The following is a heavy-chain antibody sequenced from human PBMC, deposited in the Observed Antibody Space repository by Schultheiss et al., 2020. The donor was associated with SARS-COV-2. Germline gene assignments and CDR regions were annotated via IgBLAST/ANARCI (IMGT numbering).Heavy chain of an antibody. CDR2: ISYDGTNK. V-gene: IGHV3-30*01. Sequence: GESLKISCAASGFSFSNYAMHWVRQAPGKGLEWVAIISYDGTNKYYADSVKGRFTISRDNAMDTVYLQMNSLGAEDTAVYYCAREWPFVPGTIRVGGMDVWGQGTTVTVSS. CDR3: AREWPFVPGTIRVGGMDV. CDR1: GFSFSNYA. D-gene: IGHD1-7*01. J-gene: IGHJ6*02.